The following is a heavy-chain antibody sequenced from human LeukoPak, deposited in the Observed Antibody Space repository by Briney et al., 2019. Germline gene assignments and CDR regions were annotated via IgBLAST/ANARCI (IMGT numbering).Heavy chain of an antibody. D-gene: IGHD3-16*01. V-gene: IGHV4-59*01. CDR2: IYYSGST. CDR3: ARVRPPYYDYVWGSYGNWFDP. Sequence: SETLSLTCTVSGGSISSYYWSWIRQPPGKGMEWIGYIYYSGSTNYNPSLKSRVTISVDTSKNQFSLKLSSVTAADTAVYYCARVRPPYYDYVWGSYGNWFDPWGQGTLVTVSS. CDR1: GGSISSYY. J-gene: IGHJ5*02.